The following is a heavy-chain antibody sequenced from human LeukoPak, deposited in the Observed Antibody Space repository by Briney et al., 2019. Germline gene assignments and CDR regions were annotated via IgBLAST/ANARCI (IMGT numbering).Heavy chain of an antibody. J-gene: IGHJ4*02. CDR1: GFTFSSYA. V-gene: IGHV3-23*01. CDR2: ISGSGGST. D-gene: IGHD3-10*01. CDR3: AKAGYGSGSYPGTAATNY. Sequence: GGSLRLSCAASGFTFSSYAMSWVRQAPGKGLEWVSAISGSGGSTYYADPVKGRFTISRDNSKNTLYLQMNSLRAEDTAVYYCAKAGYGSGSYPGTAATNYWGQGTLVTVSS.